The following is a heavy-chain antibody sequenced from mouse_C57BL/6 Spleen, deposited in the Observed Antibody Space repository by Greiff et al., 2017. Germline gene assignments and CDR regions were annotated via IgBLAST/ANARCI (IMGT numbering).Heavy chain of an antibody. CDR2: INPNNGGT. CDR1: GYTFPDYN. D-gene: IGHD2-3*01. CDR3: ARSRDGLAWFAY. V-gene: IGHV1-18*01. J-gene: IGHJ3*01. Sequence: EVQLQQSGPELVKPGASVKIPCKASGYTFPDYNMDWVKQSHGKSLEWIGDINPNNGGTIYNQKFKGKATLTVDKSSSTAYMELRSLTSEDTAVYYCARSRDGLAWFAYWGQGTLVTGSA.